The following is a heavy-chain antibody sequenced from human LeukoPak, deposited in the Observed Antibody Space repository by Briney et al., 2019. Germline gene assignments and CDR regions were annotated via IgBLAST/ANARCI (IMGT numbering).Heavy chain of an antibody. J-gene: IGHJ6*03. Sequence: GGSLRLSCAASGFTCSSYAMSWVRQAPGKGLEWVSAISGSGGSTYYADSVKGRFTISRDNSKNTLYLQMNSLRAADTAVYYCAKDRAARTHYYYYMDVWGKGTTVTVSS. CDR2: ISGSGGST. CDR3: AKDRAARTHYYYYMDV. CDR1: GFTCSSYA. V-gene: IGHV3-23*01. D-gene: IGHD6-6*01.